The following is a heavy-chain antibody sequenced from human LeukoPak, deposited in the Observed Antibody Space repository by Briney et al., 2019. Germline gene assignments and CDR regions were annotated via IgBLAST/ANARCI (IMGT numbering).Heavy chain of an antibody. CDR3: AELGITMIGGV. D-gene: IGHD3-10*02. CDR2: ISSSGSTI. Sequence: RGSLRLSCAASGFTFSSYEVNWGRQAPGKVLEWVSNISSSGSTIYYADSVKGRFTISRDNAKNSLYLQMNSLRAKDTAVYYCAELGITMIGGVWGKGTTVTISS. CDR1: GFTFSSYE. V-gene: IGHV3-48*03. J-gene: IGHJ6*04.